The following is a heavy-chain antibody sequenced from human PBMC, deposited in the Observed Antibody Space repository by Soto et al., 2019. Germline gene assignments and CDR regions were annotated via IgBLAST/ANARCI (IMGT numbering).Heavy chain of an antibody. Sequence: PGGSLRLSCTASGFTFGDYAMSWFRQAPGKGLEWVGFIRSKAYGGTTEYAASVKGRFTISRDDSKSIAYLQMNSLKTEDTAVYYCTRIQVVTQSSAAFDIWGQGTMVTVSS. CDR3: TRIQVVTQSSAAFDI. CDR2: IRSKAYGGTT. D-gene: IGHD3-22*01. J-gene: IGHJ3*02. V-gene: IGHV3-49*03. CDR1: GFTFGDYA.